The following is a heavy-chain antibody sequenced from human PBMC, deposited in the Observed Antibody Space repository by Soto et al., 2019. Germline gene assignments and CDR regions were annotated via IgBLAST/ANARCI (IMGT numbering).Heavy chain of an antibody. J-gene: IGHJ6*02. CDR3: ARDGVGPHGMDV. D-gene: IGHD2-8*01. CDR2: IYSSGNT. V-gene: IGHV4-4*07. Sequence: SETLSLACTFSGASVTSYYRSWIRQPAGKGRGWIGRIYSSGNTDYKPSLKRRVTLSLDKSQNQVSLKLSSVTAAASDTYYCARDGVGPHGMDVWGQGTTL. CDR1: GASVTSYY.